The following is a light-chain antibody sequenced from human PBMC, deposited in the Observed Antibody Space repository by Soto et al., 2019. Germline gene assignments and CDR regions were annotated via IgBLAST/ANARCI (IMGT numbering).Light chain of an antibody. CDR1: SSDVGRYNY. CDR2: DVS. Sequence: SCTGTSSDVGRYNYVSWFQQHPGKVPKLIIYDVSNWPSGVSDRFSGSKSGNTASLTISGLHPEDEADYYCSSFTSSSTFVFGTGTKVTVL. J-gene: IGLJ1*01. CDR3: SSFTSSSTFV. V-gene: IGLV2-14*03.